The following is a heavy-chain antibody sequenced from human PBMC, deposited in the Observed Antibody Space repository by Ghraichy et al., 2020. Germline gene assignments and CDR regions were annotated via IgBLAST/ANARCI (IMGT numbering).Heavy chain of an antibody. D-gene: IGHD1-7*01. Sequence: GGSLRLSCVASGFTFSSYAMHWVRQAPGKGLEWVAVISYDGSNKYYADSVKGRFTISRDNSKNTLFLQMNSLRAEDTAVYYCARDLTGTTSDYYGMDVWGQGTTVTVSS. CDR2: ISYDGSNK. CDR1: GFTFSSYA. J-gene: IGHJ6*02. CDR3: ARDLTGTTSDYYGMDV. V-gene: IGHV3-30-3*01.